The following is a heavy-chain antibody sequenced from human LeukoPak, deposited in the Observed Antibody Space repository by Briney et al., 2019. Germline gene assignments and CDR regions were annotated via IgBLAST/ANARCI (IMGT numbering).Heavy chain of an antibody. V-gene: IGHV3-33*03. Sequence: QSGPCLGHCCAASDFVLSDYGMHLVRQALNQALDQAPVVRNDGSNEFYVGSVKGRFTISRDKSKNTLYLQMNSLRAEDTAVYSCAKESDSGYHSEGPKTWGLGTLVTVSS. CDR1: DFVLSDYG. CDR3: AKESDSGYHSEGPKT. CDR2: VRNDGSNE. J-gene: IGHJ5*02. D-gene: IGHD5-12*01.